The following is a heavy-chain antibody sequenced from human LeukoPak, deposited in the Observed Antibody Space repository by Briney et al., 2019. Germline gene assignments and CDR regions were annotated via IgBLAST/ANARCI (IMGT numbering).Heavy chain of an antibody. J-gene: IGHJ4*02. CDR3: AKRGSGSQTSYYFDY. Sequence: GGPLRLSCAASGFTLSSCAMSWVRQAPGKGLERVSAISGSGTSTYYADSVKGRFTISKDNSKNTLYLQMNSLRAEDTAVYYCAKRGSGSQTSYYFDYWGRGTLVSVSS. CDR2: ISGSGTST. CDR1: GFTLSSCA. V-gene: IGHV3-23*01. D-gene: IGHD3-10*01.